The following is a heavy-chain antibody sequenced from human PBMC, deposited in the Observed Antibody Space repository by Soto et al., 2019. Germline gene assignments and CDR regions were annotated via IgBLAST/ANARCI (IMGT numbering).Heavy chain of an antibody. J-gene: IGHJ4*02. CDR2: IYWNDDK. V-gene: IGHV2-5*01. CDR3: AHLYYDFWSGYYHPFDY. Sequence: TLVNPTQTLTLTCTFSGFSLSTSGVGVGWIRQPPGKALEWLALIYWNDDKRYSPSLKSRLTITKDTSKNQVVLTMTNMDPVDTATYYCAHLYYDFWSGYYHPFDYWGQGTLVTVSS. D-gene: IGHD3-3*01. CDR1: GFSLSTSGVG.